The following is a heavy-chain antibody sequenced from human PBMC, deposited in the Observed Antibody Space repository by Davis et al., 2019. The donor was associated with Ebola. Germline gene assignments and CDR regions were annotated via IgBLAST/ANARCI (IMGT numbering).Heavy chain of an antibody. CDR1: GYTFTSFG. D-gene: IGHD3-9*01. CDR3: ARVSSLRYFDWLPFDY. CDR2: INAGKGNT. J-gene: IGHJ4*02. Sequence: ASVTVSCKASGYTFTSFGVHWVRQAPGQRLEWMGWINAGKGNTKYSQKFQGRVTFTRDTSASTAYMELSSLRSEDTAVYYCARVSSLRYFDWLPFDYWGQGTLVTVSS. V-gene: IGHV1-3*01.